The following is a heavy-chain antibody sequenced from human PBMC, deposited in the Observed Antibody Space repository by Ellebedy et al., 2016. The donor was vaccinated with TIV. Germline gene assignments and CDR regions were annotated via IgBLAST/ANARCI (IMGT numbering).Heavy chain of an antibody. CDR2: ISGSAETV. D-gene: IGHD5-12*01. CDR3: AVLVAAGMDV. J-gene: IGHJ6*02. CDR1: GFTFSAYS. Sequence: GGSLRLSCETSGFTFSAYSFNRVRQAPGKGLAWVAYISGSAETVYYADSVKGRFTISRDNAKSSVYLQMDSLRDEDTAVYYCAVLVAAGMDVWGLGTTVTVSS. V-gene: IGHV3-48*02.